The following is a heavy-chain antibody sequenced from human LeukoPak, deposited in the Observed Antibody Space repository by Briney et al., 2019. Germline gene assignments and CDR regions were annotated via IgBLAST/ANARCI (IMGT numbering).Heavy chain of an antibody. V-gene: IGHV3-23*01. D-gene: IGHD5-18*01. CDR1: GFTFSSYA. J-gene: IGHJ4*02. CDR2: ISGSGGST. Sequence: GGSLRLSCAASGFTFSSYAMSWVRQAPGKGLEWVSAISGSGGSTYYADSVKGRFTISRDNSKNTLYLQMNSLRAEDTAAYYCAEGPDPRVDTAMGYYFDYWGQGTLVTVSS. CDR3: AEGPDPRVDTAMGYYFDY.